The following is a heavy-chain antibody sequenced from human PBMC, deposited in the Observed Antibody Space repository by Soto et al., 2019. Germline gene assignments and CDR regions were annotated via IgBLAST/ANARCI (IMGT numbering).Heavy chain of an antibody. V-gene: IGHV3-73*02. J-gene: IGHJ2*01. CDR3: ARHALQYCGGDCYLLPYFDL. Sequence: EVQLVESGGGLVQPGGSLKLSCAASGFTFSGSGMHWVRQASGKGLEWVGRIRSKANNYATVYAASVKGRFTISRDDSKITAHLQMNSLKTEDTAVYYCARHALQYCGGDCYLLPYFDLWGRGTLVTVSS. CDR1: GFTFSGSG. D-gene: IGHD2-21*02. CDR2: IRSKANNYAT.